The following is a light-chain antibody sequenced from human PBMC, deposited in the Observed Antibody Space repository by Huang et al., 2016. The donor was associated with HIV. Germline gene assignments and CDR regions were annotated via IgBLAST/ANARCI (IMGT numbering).Light chain of an antibody. CDR3: QQTYTTPSIT. CDR2: AAS. V-gene: IGKV1-39*01. J-gene: IGKJ5*01. CDR1: QSISSY. Sequence: DIQMTQSPSSLSASVGDRVTITCRASQSISSYLNWYHQKPGKAPKLLIYAASTLQSWVPSRFSGSGSGTDFTLTISSLQPEDFATYYCQQTYTTPSITFGQGTRLEIK.